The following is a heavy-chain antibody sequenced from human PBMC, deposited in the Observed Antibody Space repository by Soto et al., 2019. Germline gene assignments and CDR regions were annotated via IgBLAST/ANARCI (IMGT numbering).Heavy chain of an antibody. CDR1: GFSLSHARMG. CDR2: IFSNDEK. CDR3: ARIRFLELLPTVYYYGMDV. Sequence: QVTLKESGPVLVKPTETLTLTCTVSGFSLSHARMGVSWIRQPPGKALEWLAHIFSNDEKSYSTSLKSRLTISKDTSKSQVVLTMTNMDPVDTDTYYCARIRFLELLPTVYYYGMDVWGQGTTVTVSS. V-gene: IGHV2-26*01. D-gene: IGHD3-3*01. J-gene: IGHJ6*02.